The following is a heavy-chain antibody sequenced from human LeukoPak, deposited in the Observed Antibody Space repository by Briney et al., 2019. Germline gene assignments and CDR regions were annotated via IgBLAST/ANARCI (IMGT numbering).Heavy chain of an antibody. CDR2: IHHSGDT. J-gene: IGHJ4*02. Sequence: SETLSLTCAVSGYSIGINYYWGWIRQTPGTGLEWIGSIHHSGDTYYIPSLRSRLTMSIDTSKNQFSLKLRFVTAADMAIYYCARVGGCSSTTCYAFDYWGQGTLVTVSS. V-gene: IGHV4-38-2*01. CDR3: ARVGGCSSTTCYAFDY. CDR1: GYSIGINYY. D-gene: IGHD2-2*01.